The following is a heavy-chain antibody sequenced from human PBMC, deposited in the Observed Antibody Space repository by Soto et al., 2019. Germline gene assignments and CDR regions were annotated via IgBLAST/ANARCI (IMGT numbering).Heavy chain of an antibody. V-gene: IGHV4-31*03. J-gene: IGHJ4*02. CDR3: ARGFPTGGLTGGYFDY. CDR2: IYYSGST. CDR1: GGSISSGGYY. Sequence: SDTLSLTCTVSGGSISSGGYYWSWIRQHPGKGLEWIGYIYYSGSTYYNPSLKSRVTISVDTSKNQFSLKLSSVTAADTAVYYCARGFPTGGLTGGYFDYWGQGTLVTVSS. D-gene: IGHD2-15*01.